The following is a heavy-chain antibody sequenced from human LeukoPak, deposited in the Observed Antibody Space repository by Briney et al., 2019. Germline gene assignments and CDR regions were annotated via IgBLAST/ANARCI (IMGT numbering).Heavy chain of an antibody. CDR1: GFTFSSYW. J-gene: IGHJ6*03. Sequence: GGSLRLSCAASGFTFSSYWMSWVRQAPGKGLEWVANIKQDGSEKYYVDSVKGRFTISRDNAKNSLYLQMNSLRAEDTAVYYCARAVSSPALDSYYYYYYMDVWGKGTTVTVSS. CDR3: ARAVSSPALDSYYYYYYMDV. CDR2: IKQDGSEK. V-gene: IGHV3-7*01. D-gene: IGHD6-13*01.